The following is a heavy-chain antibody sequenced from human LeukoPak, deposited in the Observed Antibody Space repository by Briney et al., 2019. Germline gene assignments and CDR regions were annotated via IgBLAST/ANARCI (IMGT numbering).Heavy chain of an antibody. D-gene: IGHD3-10*01. CDR1: GGSISSYY. Sequence: SETLSLTCTVSGGSISSYYWSWIRQHPGKGLEWIGYIYYSGSTNYNPSLKSRVTISVDTSKNQFSLKLSSVTAADTAVYYCARAGSTMVRGVIKGNWFDPWGQGTLVTVSS. V-gene: IGHV4-59*01. CDR3: ARAGSTMVRGVIKGNWFDP. CDR2: IYYSGST. J-gene: IGHJ5*02.